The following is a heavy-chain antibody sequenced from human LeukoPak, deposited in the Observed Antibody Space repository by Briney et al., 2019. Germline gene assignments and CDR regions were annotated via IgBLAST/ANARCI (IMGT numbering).Heavy chain of an antibody. CDR1: GFTFSSYV. CDR3: ARDRPYYYDSSGYPRYYFDY. CDR2: ISSNGGST. D-gene: IGHD3-22*01. V-gene: IGHV3-64*01. J-gene: IGHJ4*02. Sequence: GGSLRLSCAASGFTFSSYVMHWVRQAPGKGLEYVSAISSNGGSTYYANSVKGRFTISRDNSKNTLYLQMGSLRAEDTAVYYCARDRPYYYDSSGYPRYYFDYWGQGTLVTVSS.